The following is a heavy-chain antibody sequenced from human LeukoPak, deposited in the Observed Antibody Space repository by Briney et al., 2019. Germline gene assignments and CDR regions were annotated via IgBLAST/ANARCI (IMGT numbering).Heavy chain of an antibody. CDR3: ARSSAFDI. V-gene: IGHV3-13*04. CDR1: GFSFNSYD. CDR2: ISTAGET. Sequence: TGGSLRLSCAASGFSFNSYDMHWVRQATGKGLEWVSAISTAGETFYPGSVKGRFTISRENAKNSFYLQMNSLRAGDTAVYYCARSSAFDIWGQGTMVTVSS. J-gene: IGHJ3*02.